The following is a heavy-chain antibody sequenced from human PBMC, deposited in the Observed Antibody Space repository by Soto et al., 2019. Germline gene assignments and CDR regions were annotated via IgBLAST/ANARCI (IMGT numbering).Heavy chain of an antibody. CDR2: IYYSGST. CDR3: ARGYPLMVFGELFHISWFDP. CDR1: GGSISSYY. Sequence: SETLSLTCTVSGGSISSYYWSWIRQPPGKGLEWIGYIYYSGSTNYNPSLKSRVTISVDTSKNQFSLKLSSVTAADTAVYYCARGYPLMVFGELFHISWFDPWGQGTLVTAPQ. V-gene: IGHV4-59*01. J-gene: IGHJ5*02. D-gene: IGHD3-10*02.